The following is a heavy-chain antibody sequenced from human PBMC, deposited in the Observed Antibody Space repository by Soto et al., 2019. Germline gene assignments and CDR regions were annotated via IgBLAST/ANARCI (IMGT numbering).Heavy chain of an antibody. CDR1: GRSVSSCSYY. Sequence: SETLSLTCTVSGRSVSSCSYYWSWIRQPPGKGLEWMGEINHGGSTNYNPSLKSRVTISVDTPKNQFSLKLSSVTAADTAVYYCARAMVRGVITYYYYYGMDVWGQGTTVT. CDR2: INHGGST. J-gene: IGHJ6*02. D-gene: IGHD3-10*01. CDR3: ARAMVRGVITYYYYYGMDV. V-gene: IGHV4-39*07.